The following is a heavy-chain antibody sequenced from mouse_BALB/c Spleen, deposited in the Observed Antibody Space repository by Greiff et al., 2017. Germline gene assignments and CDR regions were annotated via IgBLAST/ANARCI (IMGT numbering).Heavy chain of an antibody. D-gene: IGHD1-1*01. CDR2: INPSTGYT. CDR1: GYTFTSYW. CDR3: ARGYGSSRFDY. J-gene: IGHJ2*01. Sequence: VQLQQSGAELAKPGASVKMSCKASGYTFTSYWMHWVKQRPGQGLEWIGYINPSTGYTEYNQKFKDKATLTADKSSSTAYMQLSSLTSEDSAVYYCARGYGSSRFDYWGQGTTLTVSS. V-gene: IGHV1-7*01.